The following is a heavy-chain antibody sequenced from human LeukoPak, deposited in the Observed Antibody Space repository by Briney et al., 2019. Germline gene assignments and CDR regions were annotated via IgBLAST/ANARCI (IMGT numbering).Heavy chain of an antibody. CDR3: ARDYYDSRGEAFDI. D-gene: IGHD3-22*01. CDR1: GDSIGSHY. V-gene: IGHV4-59*11. CDR2: IFYVGST. J-gene: IGHJ3*02. Sequence: SETLSLTCTASGDSIGSHYWSWIRQPPGKGLEWIGYIFYVGSTNYNPSLKSRVTISVDTSKDQFSLKLNSVTAADTAVYYCARDYYDSRGEAFDIWGQGTMVTVSS.